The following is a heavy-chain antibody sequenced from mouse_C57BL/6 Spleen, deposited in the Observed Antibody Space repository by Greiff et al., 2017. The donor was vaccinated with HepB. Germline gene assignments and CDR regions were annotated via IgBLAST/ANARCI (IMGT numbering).Heavy chain of an antibody. CDR2: IYPGDGDT. CDR3: AREAHSTFAY. Sequence: QVHVKQSGPELVKPGASVKISCKASGYAFSSSWMNWVKQRPGKGLEWIGRIYPGDGDTNYNGKFKGKATLTADKSSSTAYMQLSSLTSEDSAVYFCAREAHSTFAYWGQGTLVTVSA. V-gene: IGHV1-82*01. D-gene: IGHD2-5*01. CDR1: GYAFSSSW. J-gene: IGHJ3*01.